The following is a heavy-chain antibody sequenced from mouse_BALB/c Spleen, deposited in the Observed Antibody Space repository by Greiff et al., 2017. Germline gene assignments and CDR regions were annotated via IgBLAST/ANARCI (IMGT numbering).Heavy chain of an antibody. V-gene: IGHV1-31*01. CDR2: INPYNGAT. CDR1: GYSFTGYY. D-gene: IGHD1-1*01. Sequence: EVQLQQSGPELVKPGASVKISCKASGYSFTGYYMHWVKQSHVKSLEWIGRINPYNGATSYNQNFKDKASLTVDKSSSTAYMELHSLTSEDSAVYYCARGRDYGSSDYWGQGTTLTVAS. CDR3: ARGRDYGSSDY. J-gene: IGHJ2*01.